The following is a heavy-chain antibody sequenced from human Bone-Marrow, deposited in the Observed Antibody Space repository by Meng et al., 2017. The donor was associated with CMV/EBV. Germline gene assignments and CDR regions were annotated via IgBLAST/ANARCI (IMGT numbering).Heavy chain of an antibody. CDR2: INSDVSST. V-gene: IGHV3-74*01. CDR3: AKESSSDYYGKHYYYGMDV. J-gene: IGHJ6*02. Sequence: GGSLRLSCAASGFTFSSYWMHWVRQAPGKGLVWVSRINSDVSSTSYADSVKGRFTISRDNAKNTLYLQMNSLSAEDTAVYDCAKESSSDYYGKHYYYGMDVWGQGTTVTVSS. CDR1: GFTFSSYW. D-gene: IGHD3-22*01.